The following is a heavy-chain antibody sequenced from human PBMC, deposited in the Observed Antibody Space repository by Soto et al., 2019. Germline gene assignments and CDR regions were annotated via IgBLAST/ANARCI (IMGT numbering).Heavy chain of an antibody. CDR3: AKETTVTTFLGYFYYYGMDV. J-gene: IGHJ6*02. CDR1: GFSFSTYA. D-gene: IGHD4-17*01. V-gene: IGHV3-30*18. Sequence: PGGSLRLSCAASGFSFSTYAMHWVRQAPGKGLEWVAVISDDGSNKYYADSARGRFTISRDNSKKSLYLQMNSLRAEDTAVYYCAKETTVTTFLGYFYYYGMDVWGQGTTVTVSS. CDR2: ISDDGSNK.